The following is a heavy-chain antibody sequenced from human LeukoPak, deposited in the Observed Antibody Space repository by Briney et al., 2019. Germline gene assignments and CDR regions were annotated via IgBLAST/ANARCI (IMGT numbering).Heavy chain of an antibody. CDR3: ATAPDYGDSQRDAFDI. D-gene: IGHD4-17*01. V-gene: IGHV1-69*06. CDR1: GGTFSSYA. J-gene: IGHJ3*02. CDR2: IIPIFGTA. Sequence: GASVKVSCKASGGTFSSYAISWVRQAPGQGLEWMGGIIPIFGTANYAQKFQGRVTMTEDTSTDTAYMELSSLRSEDTAVYYCATAPDYGDSQRDAFDIWGQGTMVTVSS.